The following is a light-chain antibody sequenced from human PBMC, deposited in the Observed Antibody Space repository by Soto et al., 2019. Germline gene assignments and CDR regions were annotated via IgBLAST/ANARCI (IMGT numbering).Light chain of an antibody. Sequence: QSALTQPPSASGSPGQAVTISCTGTSRDIGGYDFVSWYQVRPGEAPQLIIYNVNGRPSGVPRRFSGSKSGNTASLTVSNLEAEDESDYYCGSYTSTDTPFVFGTGTKVTVL. J-gene: IGLJ1*01. CDR3: GSYTSTDTPFV. CDR1: SRDIGGYDF. CDR2: NVN. V-gene: IGLV2-8*01.